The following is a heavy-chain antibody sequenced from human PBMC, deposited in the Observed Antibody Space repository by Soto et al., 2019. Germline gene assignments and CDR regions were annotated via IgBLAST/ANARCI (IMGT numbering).Heavy chain of an antibody. CDR1: GYTFTSYD. V-gene: IGHV1-8*01. CDR3: ARSGWVAARGENGMDV. J-gene: IGHJ6*02. D-gene: IGHD6-13*01. CDR2: MNPNSGNT. Sequence: ASVKVSCKASGYTFTSYDINWVRQATGQGLEWMGWMNPNSGNTGYAQKFQGRVTMTRNTSISTAYMELSSLRSEDTGVYYCARSGWVAARGENGMDVWGQGTMVTVSS.